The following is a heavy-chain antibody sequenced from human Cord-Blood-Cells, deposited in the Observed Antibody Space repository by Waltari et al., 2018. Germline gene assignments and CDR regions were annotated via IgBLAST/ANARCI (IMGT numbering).Heavy chain of an antibody. CDR3: ARDLAARVPFDY. CDR2: INHSGST. J-gene: IGHJ4*02. V-gene: IGHV4-34*01. Sequence: QVQLQQWGAGLLKPSETLSLTCAVYGGSFSGYYWSWIRQPPGKGLEWIGEINHSGSTNYNPSLKSRVTISVDTSKNQFSLKLSSVTAADTAVYYCARDLAARVPFDYWGQGTLVTVSS. CDR1: GGSFSGYY. D-gene: IGHD6-6*01.